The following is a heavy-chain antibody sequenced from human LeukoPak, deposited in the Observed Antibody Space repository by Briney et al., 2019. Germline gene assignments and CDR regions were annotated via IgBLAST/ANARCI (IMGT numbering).Heavy chain of an antibody. CDR3: ARDSKWQLVGIDI. CDR2: IYYSGST. Sequence: PSETLSLTCTVSGYSISSGYYWGWIRQPPGKGLEWIGSIYYSGSTYYNPSLKSRVTISVDTSKNQFSLKLSSVTAADMAVYYCARDSKWQLVGIDIWGQGTMVTVSS. D-gene: IGHD6-6*01. CDR1: GYSISSGYY. V-gene: IGHV4-38-2*02. J-gene: IGHJ3*02.